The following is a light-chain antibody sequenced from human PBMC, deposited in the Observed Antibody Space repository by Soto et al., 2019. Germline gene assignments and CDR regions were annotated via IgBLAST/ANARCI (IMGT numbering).Light chain of an antibody. V-gene: IGLV2-14*03. CDR3: SSCTSSSTVV. CDR2: NVG. J-gene: IGLJ2*01. Sequence: QSALTQPASVSGSPGQSITISCTGTSSDVGGYNYVSWYQQHPGKAPKLMISNVGDRPSGVSNRFSGSKSGNTASLTISGLQTEDEADYYCSSCTSSSTVVFGGGTKVTVL. CDR1: SSDVGGYNY.